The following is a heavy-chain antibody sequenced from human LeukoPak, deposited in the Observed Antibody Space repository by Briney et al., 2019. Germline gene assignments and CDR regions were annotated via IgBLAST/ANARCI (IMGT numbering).Heavy chain of an antibody. V-gene: IGHV2-5*02. CDR1: GFSLSTSGVA. CDR3: AHRRDGYNSLDY. D-gene: IGHD5-24*01. CDR2: IYWDDDK. J-gene: IGHJ4*02. Sequence: ESGPTLVKPTQTLTLTCTFSGFSLSTSGVAVGWIRQPRGRALEWLGLIYWDDDKRYSPSLKSALTITKDTSKNQVVLTMTNMDPVDTATYYCAHRRDGYNSLDYWGQGTLVTVSS.